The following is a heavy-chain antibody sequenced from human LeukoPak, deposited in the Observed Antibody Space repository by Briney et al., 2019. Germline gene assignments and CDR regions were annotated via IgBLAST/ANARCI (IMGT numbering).Heavy chain of an antibody. J-gene: IGHJ5*02. CDR3: ARDKLGGSWFSWFDP. D-gene: IGHD6-13*01. CDR1: GGTFSSYA. V-gene: IGHV1-69*04. CDR2: IIPILGIA. Sequence: GASVKVSCKASGGTFSSYAISWVRQAPGQGLEWMGRIIPILGIANYAQKFQGRVTITADKSTSTAYMELSSLRSEDTAVYYCARDKLGGSWFSWFDPWGQGTLVTVSS.